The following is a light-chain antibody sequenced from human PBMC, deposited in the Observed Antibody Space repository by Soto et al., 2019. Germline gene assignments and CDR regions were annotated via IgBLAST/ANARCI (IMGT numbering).Light chain of an antibody. CDR2: RAS. V-gene: IGKV1-5*03. CDR3: QQYKTYTYT. Sequence: DIQMTQSPSTLSASVGDRVTITCRASQSIDGWLAWYQQKPGKAPKLLIYRASSLESGFPSRFSGSGSGTEFSLTISSLQPDDFATYYCQQYKTYTYTFAQGTKLEI. J-gene: IGKJ2*01. CDR1: QSIDGW.